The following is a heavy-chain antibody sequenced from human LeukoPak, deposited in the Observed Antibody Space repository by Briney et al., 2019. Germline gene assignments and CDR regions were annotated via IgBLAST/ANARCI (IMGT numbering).Heavy chain of an antibody. D-gene: IGHD3-9*01. CDR1: GYSISSGYY. J-gene: IGHJ4*02. CDR3: ARGPYYDILTGYSDTGDFDY. Sequence: SETLSLTCTVSGYSISSGYYWAWIRQPPGKGLEWIGSIFHTGSTYHNPSLKSRVTISVDTSKNQFSLKLSSVTAADTAVYYCARGPYYDILTGYSDTGDFDYWGQGTLVTVSS. CDR2: IFHTGST. V-gene: IGHV4-38-2*02.